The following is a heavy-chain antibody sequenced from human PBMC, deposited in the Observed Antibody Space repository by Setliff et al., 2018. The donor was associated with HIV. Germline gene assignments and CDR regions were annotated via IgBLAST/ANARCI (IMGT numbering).Heavy chain of an antibody. CDR3: ARGKGGLVGPAEFDY. Sequence: SETLSLTCAVYGGSFSGYHWNWIRQFPGKGLEWNGEINHTGNTQYNPSLKSRVTMSEETSRNQFSLKLKSVTAADTAIYFCARGKGGLVGPAEFDYWGPGTLVTVSS. V-gene: IGHV4-34*01. D-gene: IGHD1-26*01. CDR1: GGSFSGYH. CDR2: INHTGNT. J-gene: IGHJ4*02.